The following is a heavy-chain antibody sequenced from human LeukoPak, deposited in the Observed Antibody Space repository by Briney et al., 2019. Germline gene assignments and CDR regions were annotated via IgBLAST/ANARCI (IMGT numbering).Heavy chain of an antibody. CDR2: IYSGGST. J-gene: IGHJ4*02. Sequence: GGSLRLSCAASGFTVSSNYMSWVRQAPGTGLEWVSVIYSGGSTYYADSVKGRFTISRDNSKNMLYLQMNSLRAEDTAVYYCARDPSLRVTLDYWGQGTLVTVSS. CDR1: GFTVSSNY. CDR3: ARDPSLRVTLDY. V-gene: IGHV3-53*01. D-gene: IGHD5/OR15-5a*01.